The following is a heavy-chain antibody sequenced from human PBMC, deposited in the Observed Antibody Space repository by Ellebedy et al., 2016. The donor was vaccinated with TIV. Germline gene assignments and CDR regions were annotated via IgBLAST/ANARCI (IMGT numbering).Heavy chain of an antibody. D-gene: IGHD4-17*01. V-gene: IGHV4-39*07. CDR1: GGSISGSSYY. CDR2: MYYAGST. J-gene: IGHJ3*02. Sequence: MPSETLSLTCTVSGGSISGSSYYWGWIRQPPGKGLEWIGSMYYAGSTYYKSSLKSRLTISVDTSKNQLSLKVRSVTAADTAVYYCARFSLDYGDYRPNDAFDIWGQGTMVTVSS. CDR3: ARFSLDYGDYRPNDAFDI.